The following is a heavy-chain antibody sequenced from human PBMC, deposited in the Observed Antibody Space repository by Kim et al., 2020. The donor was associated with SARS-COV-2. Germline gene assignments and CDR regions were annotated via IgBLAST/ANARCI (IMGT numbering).Heavy chain of an antibody. V-gene: IGHV3-30*18. J-gene: IGHJ6*02. CDR1: GFTFSSYG. Sequence: GGSLRLSCAASGFTFSSYGMHWVRQAPGKGLEWVAVISYDGSNKYYADSVKGRFTISRDNSKNTLYLQMNSLRAEDTAVYYCAKALRRSDYYDSKPYYYYYGMDVWGQGTTVTVSS. D-gene: IGHD3-22*01. CDR2: ISYDGSNK. CDR3: AKALRRSDYYDSKPYYYYYGMDV.